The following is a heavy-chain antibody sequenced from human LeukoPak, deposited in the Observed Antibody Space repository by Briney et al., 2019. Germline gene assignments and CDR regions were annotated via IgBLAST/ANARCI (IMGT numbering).Heavy chain of an antibody. CDR1: GFTFSSYG. Sequence: GGSLRLSCAASGFTFSSYGMHWVRQAPGKGLEWVAVISYDGSNKYYADSVKGRFTISRDNSKNTLYLQMNSLRAEDTAVYYCARDGDESSTNCLDYWGQGTLVTVSS. J-gene: IGHJ4*02. D-gene: IGHD2-2*01. CDR3: ARDGDESSTNCLDY. V-gene: IGHV3-30*19. CDR2: ISYDGSNK.